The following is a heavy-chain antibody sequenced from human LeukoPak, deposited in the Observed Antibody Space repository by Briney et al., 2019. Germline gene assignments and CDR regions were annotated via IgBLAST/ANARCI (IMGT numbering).Heavy chain of an antibody. J-gene: IGHJ4*02. CDR3: ARSTYSSSSYYFDY. V-gene: IGHV3-33*01. CDR1: GFAFSNYG. D-gene: IGHD6-13*01. CDR2: IWSDGINK. Sequence: GGSLRLSCAASGFAFSNYGIHWVRQAPAKGLEWVAVIWSDGINKYYVDSVKGRFTISRDNSKNTLYLQMNSLRADDTAVYYCARSTYSSSSYYFDYWGQGSLVTVSS.